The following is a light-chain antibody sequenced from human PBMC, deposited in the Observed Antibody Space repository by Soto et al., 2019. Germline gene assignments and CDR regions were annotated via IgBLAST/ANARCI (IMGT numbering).Light chain of an antibody. CDR3: AAWDDSLNGYV. CDR1: SSNIGTNA. J-gene: IGLJ1*01. CDR2: NNK. V-gene: IGLV1-44*01. Sequence: QSVLTQPPSASGTPGQRVTISCSGGSSNIGTNAVNWYQQLPGTAPKLLIYNNKQRPSGVPDRCSGSKSGTSAALAISGLQSEEEADYYCAAWDDSLNGYVFGTGTKLTVL.